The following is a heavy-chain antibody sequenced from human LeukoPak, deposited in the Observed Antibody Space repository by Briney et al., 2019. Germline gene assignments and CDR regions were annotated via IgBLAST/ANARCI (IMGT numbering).Heavy chain of an antibody. CDR2: IYHSGST. D-gene: IGHD2-21*02. CDR1: GGSISSGGYS. J-gene: IGHJ4*02. V-gene: IGHV4-30-2*01. CDR3: ARGDSYYFDY. Sequence: SETLSLTCAVFGGSISSGGYSWSWIRQPPGKGLEWIGYIYHSGSTYYNPSLKSRVTISVDRSKNQFSLKLSSVTAADTAVYYCARGDSYYFDYWGQGTLVTVSS.